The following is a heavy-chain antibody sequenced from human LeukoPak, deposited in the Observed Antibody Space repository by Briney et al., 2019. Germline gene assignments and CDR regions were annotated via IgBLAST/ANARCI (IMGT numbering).Heavy chain of an antibody. CDR1: GFTFSSYG. CDR2: IWYDGSNK. J-gene: IGHJ4*02. CDR3: ARSYGSGSYYNNCLGY. D-gene: IGHD3-10*01. V-gene: IGHV3-33*01. Sequence: GRSLRLSCAASGFTFSSYGMHWVRQAPGKGLGWVAVIWYDGSNKYYADSVKGRFTTSRDNSKNTLYLQMNSLRAEDTAVYYCARSYGSGSYYNNCLGYWGQGTLVTVSS.